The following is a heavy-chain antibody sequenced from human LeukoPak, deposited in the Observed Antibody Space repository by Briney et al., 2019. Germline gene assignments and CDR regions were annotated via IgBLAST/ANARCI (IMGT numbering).Heavy chain of an antibody. Sequence: PSETLSLTCTVSGYSISSGYYWSWIRQPAGKGLEWIGRIYTSGSTNYNPSLKSRVTMSVDTSKNQFSLKLSSVTAADTAVYYCAREAYDFWSGFYFNWFDPWGQGTLVTVSS. D-gene: IGHD3-3*01. V-gene: IGHV4-4*07. CDR1: GYSISSGYY. J-gene: IGHJ5*02. CDR3: AREAYDFWSGFYFNWFDP. CDR2: IYTSGST.